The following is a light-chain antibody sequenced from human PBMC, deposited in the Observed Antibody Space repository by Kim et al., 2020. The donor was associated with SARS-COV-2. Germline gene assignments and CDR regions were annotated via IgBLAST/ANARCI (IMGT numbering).Light chain of an antibody. CDR2: GAS. CDR3: QQYHYSPGT. J-gene: IGKJ4*02. Sequence: EIVLTQSPGTLSLSPGERATLSCRASLSVGTYLAWYQHKPGQAPRLVIYGASRRATGIPDRFSGSGSGTDFTLTISRLEPEDFAVFYCQQYHYSPGTLGRETKLEI. V-gene: IGKV3-20*01. CDR1: LSVGTY.